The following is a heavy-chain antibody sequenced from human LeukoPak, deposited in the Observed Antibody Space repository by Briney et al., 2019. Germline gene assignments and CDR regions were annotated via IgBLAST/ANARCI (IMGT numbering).Heavy chain of an antibody. CDR1: GYSFTSYW. Sequence: GESLKISCKGSGYSFTSYWIGWVRQMPGKGLEWMGIIYPGDSDTRYSPSFQGQVTISADKSISAAYLQWSSLKASDTAMYYCARLYYYDSSGYYSSPFDIWGQGTMATVSS. CDR2: IYPGDSDT. J-gene: IGHJ3*02. CDR3: ARLYYYDSSGYYSSPFDI. V-gene: IGHV5-51*01. D-gene: IGHD3-22*01.